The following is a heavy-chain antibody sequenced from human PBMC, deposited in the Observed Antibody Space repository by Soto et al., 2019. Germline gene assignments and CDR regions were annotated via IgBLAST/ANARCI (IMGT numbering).Heavy chain of an antibody. CDR3: AKTLITMVRGVMALDY. Sequence: EVQLLESGGGLVQPGGSLRLSCAASGFTFSSYAMSWVRQAPGKGLEWVSAISGSGGSTYYADSAKGRFTISRDNSKNTLYLQMNSLRAEDTAVYYCAKTLITMVRGVMALDYWGQGTLVTVSS. J-gene: IGHJ4*02. CDR1: GFTFSSYA. V-gene: IGHV3-23*01. D-gene: IGHD3-10*01. CDR2: ISGSGGST.